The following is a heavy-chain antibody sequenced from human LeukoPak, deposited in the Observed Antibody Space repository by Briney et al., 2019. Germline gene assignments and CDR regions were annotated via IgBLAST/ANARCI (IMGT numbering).Heavy chain of an antibody. J-gene: IGHJ6*02. V-gene: IGHV4-31*03. CDR1: GGSISSGGYY. Sequence: SETPSLTCTVSGGSISSGGYYWSWIRQHPGKGLEWIGYIYYSGSTYYNPSLKSRVTISVDTSKNQFSLKLSSVTAADTAVYYCARVVVVTASPFVDYGMDVWGQGTTVTVSS. CDR3: ARVVVVTASPFVDYGMDV. CDR2: IYYSGST. D-gene: IGHD2-21*02.